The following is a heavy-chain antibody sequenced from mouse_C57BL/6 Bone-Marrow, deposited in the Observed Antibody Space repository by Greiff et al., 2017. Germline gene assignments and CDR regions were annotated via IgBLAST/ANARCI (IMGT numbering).Heavy chain of an antibody. CDR1: GFTFTTYA. CDR2: IRSKSSNYAT. Sequence: EVKLLESGGGLVQPKGSLKLSCAASGFTFTTYAMHWVRQAPGKSLEWVARIRSKSSNYATYYADSMKNRFTISRDDSQSMLYLQMNTLKTEDTAMYYCVRDCGSSLLDYWGQGTLVTVSA. V-gene: IGHV10-3*01. CDR3: VRDCGSSLLDY. J-gene: IGHJ3*01. D-gene: IGHD1-1*01.